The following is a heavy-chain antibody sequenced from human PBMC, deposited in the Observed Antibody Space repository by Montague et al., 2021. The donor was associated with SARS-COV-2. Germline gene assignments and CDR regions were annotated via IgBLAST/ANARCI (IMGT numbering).Heavy chain of an antibody. D-gene: IGHD4-17*01. Sequence: SETLSLTCAVYGGSLNDYYWTWVRQPPGKGLEWIGEITHSGNIKYNPSLQNRVTMSVDKSKNQFSLKLTSATAADTATYYCARPAYKLLSFGDYDVWGQGALVTVSS. J-gene: IGHJ1*01. CDR1: GGSLNDYY. CDR3: ARPAYKLLSFGDYDV. CDR2: ITHSGNI. V-gene: IGHV4-34*01.